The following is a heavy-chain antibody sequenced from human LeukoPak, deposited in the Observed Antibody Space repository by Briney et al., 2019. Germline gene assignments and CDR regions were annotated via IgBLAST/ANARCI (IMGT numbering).Heavy chain of an antibody. Sequence: GGSLRLSCAASGFTFSSYAMSWVRQAPGKGLEWVSAIRGSGGSIYYADSVKGRFTISRDNSKNTLYLQMNSLRAEDTAVYYCAKDPRIAVALYYFDYWGQGTLVTVSS. CDR3: AKDPRIAVALYYFDY. V-gene: IGHV3-23*01. D-gene: IGHD6-19*01. CDR2: IRGSGGSI. CDR1: GFTFSSYA. J-gene: IGHJ4*02.